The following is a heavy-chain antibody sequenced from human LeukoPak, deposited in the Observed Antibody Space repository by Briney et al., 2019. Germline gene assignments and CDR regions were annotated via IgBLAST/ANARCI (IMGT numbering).Heavy chain of an antibody. D-gene: IGHD2/OR15-2a*01. CDR2: INHSGST. V-gene: IGHV4-34*01. CDR1: GGSFSGYY. Sequence: PSETLSLTCAVYGGSFSGYYWSWIRQPPGKGLEWIGEINHSGSTNYNPSLKSRVTISVDTSKNQFSLKLSSVTAADTAVYYCARARIYWFDPWGQGTLVTVSS. CDR3: ARARIYWFDP. J-gene: IGHJ5*02.